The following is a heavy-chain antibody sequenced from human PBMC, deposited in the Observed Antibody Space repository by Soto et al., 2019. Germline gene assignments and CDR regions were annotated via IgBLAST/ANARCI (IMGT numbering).Heavy chain of an antibody. J-gene: IGHJ5*02. D-gene: IGHD3-9*01. Sequence: PGESLKISCKGSGYSFTSYWIGWVRQMPGKGLEWMGIIYPGDSDTRYSPSVQGQVTISADKSISTAYLQWSSLKASDTAMYYCARCTLSYYDILTGYYTPSWFGPWGQGTLVTVAS. CDR2: IYPGDSDT. CDR3: ARCTLSYYDILTGYYTPSWFGP. CDR1: GYSFTSYW. V-gene: IGHV5-51*01.